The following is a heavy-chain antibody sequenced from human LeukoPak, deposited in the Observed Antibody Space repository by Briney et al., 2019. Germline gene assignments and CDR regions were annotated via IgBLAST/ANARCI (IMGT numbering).Heavy chain of an antibody. V-gene: IGHV4-34*01. J-gene: IGHJ4*02. D-gene: IGHD6-13*01. CDR2: INDSGSS. CDR3: ARGAAATY. Sequence: SETLSLTCAVYGGSFGGYYWSWIRQPPGKGLEWIGEINDSGSSNYIPSLKSRVTISVDRSKNQFSLWLSSVTAADTAVYYCARGAAATYWGQGTLVTVSS. CDR1: GGSFGGYY.